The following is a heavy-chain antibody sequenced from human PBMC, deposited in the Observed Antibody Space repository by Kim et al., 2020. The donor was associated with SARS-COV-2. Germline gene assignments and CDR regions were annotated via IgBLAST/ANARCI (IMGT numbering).Heavy chain of an antibody. D-gene: IGHD6-13*01. CDR3: ARDLEAAGTGDDY. V-gene: IGHV3-33*01. J-gene: IGHJ4*02. Sequence: YADSVKGRFTISRDKSKTTLYLQRNSRGAEDTAVYYWARDLEAAGTGDDYWGQGTLVTVSS.